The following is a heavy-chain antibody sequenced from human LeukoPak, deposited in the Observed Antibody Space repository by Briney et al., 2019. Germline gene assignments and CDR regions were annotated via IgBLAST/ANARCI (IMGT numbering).Heavy chain of an antibody. D-gene: IGHD6-13*01. Sequence: SVKVSCKASGYTFTSYYMHWVRQAPGQGLEWMGGIIPIFGTANYAQKFQGRVTITADESTSTAYMELSSLRSEDTAVYYCATRDKVAAAGEFDYWGQGTLVTVSS. CDR1: GYTFTSYY. CDR3: ATRDKVAAAGEFDY. V-gene: IGHV1-69*13. CDR2: IIPIFGTA. J-gene: IGHJ4*02.